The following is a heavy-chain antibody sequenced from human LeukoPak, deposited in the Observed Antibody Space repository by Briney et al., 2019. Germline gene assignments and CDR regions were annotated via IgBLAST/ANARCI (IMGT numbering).Heavy chain of an antibody. Sequence: GGSLRLSCAACGFTFSSYSMNWVRQAPGKGLEWVSYISSGSTTILYADSVKGRFTISRDNAKNSLYLQMNSLRDEDTAVYYCARVICSGGSCYHFDYWGQGALVTVSS. CDR2: ISSGSTTI. V-gene: IGHV3-48*02. CDR3: ARVICSGGSCYHFDY. D-gene: IGHD2-15*01. J-gene: IGHJ4*02. CDR1: GFTFSSYS.